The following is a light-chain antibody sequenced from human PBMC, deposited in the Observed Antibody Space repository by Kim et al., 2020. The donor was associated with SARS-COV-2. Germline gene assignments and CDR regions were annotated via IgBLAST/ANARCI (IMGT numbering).Light chain of an antibody. CDR3: SAWDSSLSARV. Sequence: QAGLTQPPSVSKGLRQTATLTCTGNSNNVGNQGAAWLQQHQGHPPKLLSYRNNKRPSGISERLSASRSGNTASLTITGLQPEDEADYYCSAWDSSLSARVFGGGTQLTVL. J-gene: IGLJ2*01. CDR1: SNNVGNQG. CDR2: RNN. V-gene: IGLV10-54*01.